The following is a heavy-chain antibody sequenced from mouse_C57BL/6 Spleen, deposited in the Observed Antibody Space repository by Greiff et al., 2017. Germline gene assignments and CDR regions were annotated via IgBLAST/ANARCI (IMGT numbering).Heavy chain of an antibody. D-gene: IGHD1-1*01. V-gene: IGHV14-1*01. J-gene: IGHJ2*01. CDR2: IDPEDGDT. Sequence: VQLKQSGAELVRPGASVKLSCTASGFNIKDYYMHWVKQRPEQGLEWIGRIDPEDGDTEYAPKFQGKATMTADTSSNTAYLQLSSLTSEDTAVYYCTITTVVATNWVDYWGQGTTLTVSS. CDR3: TITTVVATNWVDY. CDR1: GFNIKDYY.